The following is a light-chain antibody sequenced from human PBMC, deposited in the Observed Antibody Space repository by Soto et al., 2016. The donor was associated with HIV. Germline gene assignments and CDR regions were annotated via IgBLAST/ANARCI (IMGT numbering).Light chain of an antibody. CDR1: KLGDKY. J-gene: IGLJ1*01. Sequence: SYELTQPPSVSVSPGQTASIPCSGDKLGDKYACWYQHKPGQSPVLVIFQDNRRPSGIPERFSGANSGNTATLTISGTQPMDEADYFCQAWDSNTAVFGTGTTVTVL. CDR2: QDN. CDR3: QAWDSNTAV. V-gene: IGLV3-1*01.